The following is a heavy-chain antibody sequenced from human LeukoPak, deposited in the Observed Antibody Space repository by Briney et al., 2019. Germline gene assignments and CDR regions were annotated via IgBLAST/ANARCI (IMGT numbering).Heavy chain of an antibody. V-gene: IGHV4-59*01. D-gene: IGHD6-19*01. CDR3: ARCSSGCDY. Sequence: SETLSLTCTVSGGSISSYYWSWIRQPPGKGLEWIGYICYSGSTNYNPSLKSRVTISVVTSKNQFSLKLSSVTAAGSAVYYCARCSSGCDYWGRGTLVTVSS. CDR2: ICYSGST. CDR1: GGSISSYY. J-gene: IGHJ4*02.